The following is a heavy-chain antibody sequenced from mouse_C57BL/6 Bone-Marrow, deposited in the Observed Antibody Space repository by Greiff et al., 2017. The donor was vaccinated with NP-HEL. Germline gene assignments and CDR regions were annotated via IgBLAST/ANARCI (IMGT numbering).Heavy chain of an antibody. D-gene: IGHD3-3*01. CDR3: AKRGTGGDAMDY. CDR2: IDPSDSYT. CDR1: GYTFTSYW. V-gene: IGHV1-50*01. J-gene: IGHJ4*01. Sequence: VQLQQPGAELVKPGASVKLSCKASGYTFTSYWMQWVKQRPGQGLEWIGEIDPSDSYTNYNQKFKGKATLTVDTSSSTAYMQLSSLTSEDSAVYYCAKRGTGGDAMDYWGQGTSVTVSS.